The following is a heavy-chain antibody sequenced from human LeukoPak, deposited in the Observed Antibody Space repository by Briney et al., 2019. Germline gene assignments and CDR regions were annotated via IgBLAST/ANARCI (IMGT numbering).Heavy chain of an antibody. CDR1: GFIFRDYF. CDR3: ARHRATGITMVQGVPSPLDY. Sequence: GSLRLSCAASGFIFRDYFMSWIRQPPGKGLEWIGEINHSGITNYNPSLESRITMSVDTSKNQFSLKLSSVTAADTAVYYCARHRATGITMVQGVPSPLDYWGQGTLVTVSS. D-gene: IGHD3-10*01. J-gene: IGHJ4*02. CDR2: INHSGIT. V-gene: IGHV4-34*01.